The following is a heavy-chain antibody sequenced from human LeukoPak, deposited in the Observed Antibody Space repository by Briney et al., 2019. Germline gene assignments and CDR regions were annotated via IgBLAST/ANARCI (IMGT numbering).Heavy chain of an antibody. CDR3: ASSYRYYDSSGYYPGAFDI. CDR1: GFTFSSYS. D-gene: IGHD3-22*01. J-gene: IGHJ3*02. CDR2: ISSSSSYI. V-gene: IGHV3-21*01. Sequence: PGGSLRLSCAASGFTFSSYSMNWVRQAPGKGLEWVSSISSSSSYIYYADSVKGRFTISRDNAKNSLYLQMNSLRAEDTAVYYCASSYRYYDSSGYYPGAFDIWGQGTMVTVSS.